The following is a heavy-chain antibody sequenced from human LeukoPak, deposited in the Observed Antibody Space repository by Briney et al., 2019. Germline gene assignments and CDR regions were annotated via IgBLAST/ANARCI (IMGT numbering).Heavy chain of an antibody. D-gene: IGHD2-21*01. CDR2: IKQDGSEK. CDR3: ARYCGGDCYGMDV. V-gene: IGHV3-7*01. J-gene: IGHJ6*02. CDR1: GFTFSSYW. Sequence: GGSLRLSCAASGFTFSSYWMSWVRQAPGKGLEWVANIKQDGSEKDYVDSVKGRFTISRDNAKNSLYLQMNSLRAEDTAVYYCARYCGGDCYGMDVWGQGTTVTVSS.